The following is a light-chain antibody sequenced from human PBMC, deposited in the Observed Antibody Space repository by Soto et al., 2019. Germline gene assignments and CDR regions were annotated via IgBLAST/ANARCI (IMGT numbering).Light chain of an antibody. Sequence: IQMTQSPSSLSASVGDRVTITCRASQSISNYLNWYQQKPGKAPKVLIFTTSNLQIGVPSRFSGRGSGTEFTLTISSLQTEAFATYYCQQSYSTSPGFGQGTNLEIK. V-gene: IGKV1-39*01. CDR2: TTS. CDR3: QQSYSTSPG. J-gene: IGKJ2*03. CDR1: QSISNY.